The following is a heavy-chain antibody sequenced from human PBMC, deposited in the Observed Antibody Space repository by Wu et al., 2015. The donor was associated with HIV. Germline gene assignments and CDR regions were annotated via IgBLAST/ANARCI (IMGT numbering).Heavy chain of an antibody. D-gene: IGHD5-18*01. Sequence: QVQLVQSGAEVKKPGASVKVSCKASGYIFTTYYMHWVRQAPGQGLEWMGIINPSGGSTTYTQKFQDRVTMTRDTSTSTVYMKLSSLRSEDTAIYYCARDGGRGYNYASLDYWGQGTLVTVSS. CDR3: ARDGGRGYNYASLDY. CDR1: GYIFTTYY. V-gene: IGHV1-46*01. CDR2: INPSGGST. J-gene: IGHJ4*02.